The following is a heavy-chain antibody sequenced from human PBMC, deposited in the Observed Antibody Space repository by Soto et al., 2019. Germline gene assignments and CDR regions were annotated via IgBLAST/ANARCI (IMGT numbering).Heavy chain of an antibody. CDR3: ARVSSDRAFDF. CDR2: IYYNGST. D-gene: IGHD3-22*01. CDR1: GGSISSRSHY. J-gene: IGHJ3*01. V-gene: IGHV4-39*07. Sequence: SETLSLTCTVSGGSISSRSHYWVWMRQPPGKGLEWIGNIYYNGSTYYNPSLKSRVTMSVDTSKNQFSLKLRSVTAADTAVYYCARVSSDRAFDFWGQGTLVTVSS.